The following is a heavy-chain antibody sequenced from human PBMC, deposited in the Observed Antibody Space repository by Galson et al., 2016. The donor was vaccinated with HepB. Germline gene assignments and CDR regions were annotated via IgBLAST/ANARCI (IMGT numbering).Heavy chain of an antibody. CDR1: GYNFSKYW. D-gene: IGHD5-12*01. Sequence: VKKPGNSLKISCKASGYNFSKYWIGWVRQMPGKGLEWMGIIYPGDSDTRYSPSFQGQVTISADKSTTTVHLHWSRLMASDTAMYYCATLVAWGQGTLVTVSS. J-gene: IGHJ4*02. CDR2: IYPGDSDT. V-gene: IGHV5-51*01. CDR3: ATLVA.